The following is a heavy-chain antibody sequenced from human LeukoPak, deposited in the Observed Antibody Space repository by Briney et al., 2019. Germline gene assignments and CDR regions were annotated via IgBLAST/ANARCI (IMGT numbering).Heavy chain of an antibody. D-gene: IGHD6-13*01. Sequence: GGSLRLSCAASGFTFSSYGMHWVRQAPGKGLEWVAFIRYDGSNKYYADSVKGRFTISRDNSKNTLYLQMNSLRAEDTAVYYCAREISSWYFFDYWGQGTLVTVSS. CDR3: AREISSWYFFDY. CDR1: GFTFSSYG. J-gene: IGHJ4*02. V-gene: IGHV3-30*02. CDR2: IRYDGSNK.